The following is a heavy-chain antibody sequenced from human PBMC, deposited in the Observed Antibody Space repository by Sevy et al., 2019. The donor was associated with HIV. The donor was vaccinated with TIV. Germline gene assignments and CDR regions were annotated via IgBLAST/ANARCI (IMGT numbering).Heavy chain of an antibody. D-gene: IGHD3-10*01. CDR3: ASQSNLYYYGSGSYFRHYYYYGMDV. CDR2: IYSGGST. V-gene: IGHV3-53*01. J-gene: IGHJ6*02. CDR1: GFTVSSNY. Sequence: GGSLRLSCAASGFTVSSNYMSWVRQAPGKGLEWVSVIYSGGSTYYADSVKGRFTISRDNSKNTLYLKMNSLRAEDTAVYYCASQSNLYYYGSGSYFRHYYYYGMDVWGQGTTVTVSS.